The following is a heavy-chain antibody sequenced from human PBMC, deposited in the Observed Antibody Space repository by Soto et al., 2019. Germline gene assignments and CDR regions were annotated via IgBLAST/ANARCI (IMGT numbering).Heavy chain of an antibody. J-gene: IGHJ4*02. CDR1: GFTLSSYA. Sequence: QVQLVESGGGVVQPGRSLRLSCAASGFTLSSYAIHWVRQAPGKGLEWVAVISYDGSNKYYADSVKGRFTISRDISKNTLYLQMNSLRAEDTAVYYCARAGGLLLDYWGQGTLVTVSS. D-gene: IGHD2-15*01. CDR3: ARAGGLLLDY. V-gene: IGHV3-30-3*01. CDR2: ISYDGSNK.